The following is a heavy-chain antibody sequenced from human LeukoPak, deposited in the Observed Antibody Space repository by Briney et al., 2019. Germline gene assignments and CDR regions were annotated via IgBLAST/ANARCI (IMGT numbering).Heavy chain of an antibody. J-gene: IGHJ5*02. Sequence: SETLSLTCAVYGGSFSGYYWSCIRQPPGKVLEWIGEINHSGSSNYNPSLRSRVTISLDTSKNQFSLKLSSVTAADTAVYYCARDSGTTGEVKFDPWGQGTLVTVSS. CDR1: GGSFSGYY. V-gene: IGHV4-34*01. D-gene: IGHD3-10*01. CDR2: INHSGSS. CDR3: ARDSGTTGEVKFDP.